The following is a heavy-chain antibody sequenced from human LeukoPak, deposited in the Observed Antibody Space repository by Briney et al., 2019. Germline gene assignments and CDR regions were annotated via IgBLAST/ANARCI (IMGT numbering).Heavy chain of an antibody. CDR2: ISGSGGST. V-gene: IGHV3-23*01. CDR1: GFTVSSNY. D-gene: IGHD4-17*01. Sequence: PGGSLRLSCAASGFTVSSNYMSWVRQAPGKGLEWVSAISGSGGSTYYADSVKGRFTISRDNSKNTLYLQMNSLRAEDTAVYYCAKDLSWVCCDCGDYADPSPHYWGQGTLVTVSS. J-gene: IGHJ4*02. CDR3: AKDLSWVCCDCGDYADPSPHY.